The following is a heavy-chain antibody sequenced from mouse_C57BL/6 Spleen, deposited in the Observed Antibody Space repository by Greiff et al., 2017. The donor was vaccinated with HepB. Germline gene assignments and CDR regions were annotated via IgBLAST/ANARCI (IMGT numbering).Heavy chain of an antibody. CDR3: ARLEYGSHY. D-gene: IGHD1-1*01. CDR2: IDPSDSYT. J-gene: IGHJ2*01. CDR1: GYTFTSYW. V-gene: IGHV1-50*01. Sequence: VQLQQSGAELVKPGASVKLSCKASGYTFTSYWMQWVKQRPGQGLEWIGEIDPSDSYTNYNQKFKGKATLTVDTSSSTAYMQLSSLTSEDSAVYYCARLEYGSHYWGQGTTLTVSS.